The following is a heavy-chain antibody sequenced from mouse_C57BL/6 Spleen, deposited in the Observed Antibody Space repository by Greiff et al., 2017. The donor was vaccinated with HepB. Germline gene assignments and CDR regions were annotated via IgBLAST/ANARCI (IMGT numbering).Heavy chain of an antibody. V-gene: IGHV1-81*01. CDR2: IYPRSGNT. D-gene: IGHD2-3*01. CDR1: GYTFTSYG. CDR3: ARNNDGYYNYFDY. J-gene: IGHJ2*01. Sequence: QVQLKQSGAELARPGASVKLSCKASGYTFTSYGISWVKQRTGQGLEWIGEIYPRSGNTYYNEKFKGKATLTADKSSSTAYMELRSLTSEDSAVYFCARNNDGYYNYFDYWGQGTTLTVSS.